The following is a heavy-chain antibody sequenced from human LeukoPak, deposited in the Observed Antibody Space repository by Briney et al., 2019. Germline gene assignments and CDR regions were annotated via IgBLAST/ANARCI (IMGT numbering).Heavy chain of an antibody. V-gene: IGHV4-39*01. CDR3: ARLMVRGVIGLDP. CDR2: IYYSGST. J-gene: IGHJ5*02. Sequence: SETLSLTCTVSGGSISSSSYYWGWIRQPPGKGLEWIGSIYYSGSTYYNPSLKSRVTISVDTSKNQFSLKLSSVTAADTAVYYCARLMVRGVIGLDPWGQGTLVTVSS. CDR1: GGSISSSSYY. D-gene: IGHD3-10*01.